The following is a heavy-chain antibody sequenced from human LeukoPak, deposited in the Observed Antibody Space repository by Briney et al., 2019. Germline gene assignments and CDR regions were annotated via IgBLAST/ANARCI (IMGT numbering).Heavy chain of an antibody. CDR2: IKSKTDGGTT. CDR3: TTAPYQYSSSPRKRIVAERYYMDV. CDR1: GFTFSSYG. Sequence: SGGSLRLSCAASGFTFSSYGMHWVRQAPGKGLEWVGRIKSKTDGGTTDYAAPVKGRFTISRDDSKNTLYLQMNSLKTEDTAVYYCTTAPYQYSSSPRKRIVAERYYMDVWGKGTTVTVSS. D-gene: IGHD6-6*01. V-gene: IGHV3-15*01. J-gene: IGHJ6*03.